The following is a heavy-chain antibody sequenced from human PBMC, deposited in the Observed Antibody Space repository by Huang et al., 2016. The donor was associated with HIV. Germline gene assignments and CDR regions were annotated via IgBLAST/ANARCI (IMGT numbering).Heavy chain of an antibody. CDR2: VSFLGNT. V-gene: IGHV4-39*02. CDR1: GTSMTSSTFF. J-gene: IGHJ6*02. CDR3: AREVRSVDTDRPDGYYYRGLDV. D-gene: IGHD2-2*03. Sequence: QLRESGPGLVTPSETLSLTCSASGTSMTSSTFFWGWFRQPPGRGLEWFGSVSFLGNTYYNPSLNSRATISIDTANKQYSMRLTSVTAADTAVYFCAREVRSVDTDRPDGYYYRGLDVWGQGTTVMVSS.